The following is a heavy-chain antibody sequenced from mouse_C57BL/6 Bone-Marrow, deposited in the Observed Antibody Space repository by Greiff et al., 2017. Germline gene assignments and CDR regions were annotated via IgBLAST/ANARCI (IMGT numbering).Heavy chain of an antibody. V-gene: IGHV1-4*01. Sequence: VQLQQSGAELARPGASVKMSCTASGYTFTSYTMHWVKQRPGQGLEWIGYINPSSGYTKYNQKFKDKATLTADKSSSTAYMQLSSLTSEDSAVYYGASCTYQFGMDYWGQGTSVTVSS. CDR1: GYTFTSYT. J-gene: IGHJ4*01. CDR3: ASCTYQFGMDY. D-gene: IGHD5-1*01. CDR2: INPSSGYT.